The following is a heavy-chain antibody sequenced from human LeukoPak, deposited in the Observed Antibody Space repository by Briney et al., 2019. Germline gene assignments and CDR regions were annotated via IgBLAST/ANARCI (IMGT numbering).Heavy chain of an antibody. D-gene: IGHD6-13*01. CDR2: IYYSGST. CDR1: GGSISSGGYY. J-gene: IGHJ4*02. CDR3: ARDPYSSSWSRFDY. Sequence: SQTLSLTCTVSGGSISSGGYYWSWIRQHPGKGLEWIGYIYYSGSTYYNPSLKSRVTISVDTSKNQFSLKLSSVTAADTAVYYCARDPYSSSWSRFDYWGQGTLVTVSS. V-gene: IGHV4-31*03.